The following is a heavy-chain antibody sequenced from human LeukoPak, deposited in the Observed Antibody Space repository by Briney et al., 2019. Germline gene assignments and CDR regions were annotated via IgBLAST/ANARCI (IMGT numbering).Heavy chain of an antibody. Sequence: GGSLRLSCAASGFTFSSYSMNWVRQAPGKGLEWVSSISSSSSYIYYADSVKGRFTISRDNAKNSLYLQMNSLRAEDTAVYYCAREETSSGWNFDYWGQGTLVAVSS. D-gene: IGHD6-19*01. J-gene: IGHJ4*02. CDR2: ISSSSSYI. CDR3: AREETSSGWNFDY. V-gene: IGHV3-21*01. CDR1: GFTFSSYS.